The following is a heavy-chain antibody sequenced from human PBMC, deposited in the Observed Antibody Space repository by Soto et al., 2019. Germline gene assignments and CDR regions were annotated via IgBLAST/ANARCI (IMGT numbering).Heavy chain of an antibody. J-gene: IGHJ5*02. Sequence: QVQLQESGPGLVKPSQTLSLTCTVSGGSISSGDYYWIWIRQPPGKVLEWIGYIYYSGSTYYNPSLKSRVTISVDTSKHQFSLKLSSVTAADTAVYYCARVPTGYCSSTSCYTPPNWFDPWGQGTLVTVSS. D-gene: IGHD2-2*02. CDR3: ARVPTGYCSSTSCYTPPNWFDP. CDR2: IYYSGST. V-gene: IGHV4-30-4*01. CDR1: GGSISSGDYY.